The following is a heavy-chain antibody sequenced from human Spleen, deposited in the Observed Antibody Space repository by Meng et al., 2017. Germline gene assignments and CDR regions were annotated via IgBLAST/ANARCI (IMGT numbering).Heavy chain of an antibody. CDR3: ARKYSWTDYYYNVMDV. J-gene: IGHJ6*02. CDR1: GGPFSSYV. CDR2: IIPNFGTA. V-gene: IGHV1-69*06. D-gene: IGHD1-26*01. Sequence: SVKVSCKASGGPFSSYVISWVRQAPGQGLEWMGGIIPNFGTANYAQKFQGRVTITADKSATTAYMEVSSLRSEDSAVYYCARKYSWTDYYYNVMDVWGQGTTVTVSS.